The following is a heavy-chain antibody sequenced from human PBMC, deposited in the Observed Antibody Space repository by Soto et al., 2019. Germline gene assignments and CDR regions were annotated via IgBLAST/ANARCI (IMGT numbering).Heavy chain of an antibody. CDR1: GFTFGNYW. CDR3: ARGGSSGWFFLDY. CDR2: ISSSSNAI. D-gene: IGHD6-19*01. J-gene: IGHJ4*02. V-gene: IGHV3-48*04. Sequence: GGSLRLSCAASGFTFGNYWMHWVRQAPGKGLEWVSYISSSSNAIYYGDSVKGRFTISRDNAKNSLHLRMSSLRAEDTAIYYCARGGSSGWFFLDYWGQGALVTVSS.